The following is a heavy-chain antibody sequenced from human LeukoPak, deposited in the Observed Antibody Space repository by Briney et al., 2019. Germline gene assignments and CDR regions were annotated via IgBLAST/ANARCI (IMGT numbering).Heavy chain of an antibody. D-gene: IGHD3-22*01. CDR2: INPSGGST. J-gene: IGHJ4*02. V-gene: IGHV1-46*01. Sequence: ASVKVSCKASGYTFTSYYMHWVRQAPGQGLEWMGIINPSGGSTSYAQKFQGRVTMTRDISTSTVYMELSSLRSEDTAVYYCARVARYYDSSGYTYFDYWGQGTLVTASS. CDR3: ARVARYYDSSGYTYFDY. CDR1: GYTFTSYY.